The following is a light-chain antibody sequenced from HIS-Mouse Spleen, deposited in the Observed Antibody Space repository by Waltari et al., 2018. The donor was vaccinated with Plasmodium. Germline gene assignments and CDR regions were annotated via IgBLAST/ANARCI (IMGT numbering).Light chain of an antibody. CDR1: ALPKKY. Sequence: SYELPQPPSVSVSPAQTARITCSGDALPKKYAYWYQQKSGQAPVRVIYEDSKRPSGIPERFSGSSSGTMATLTISGAQVEDEADYYCYSTDSSGNHRVFGGGTKLTVL. J-gene: IGLJ3*02. CDR3: YSTDSSGNHRV. V-gene: IGLV3-10*01. CDR2: EDS.